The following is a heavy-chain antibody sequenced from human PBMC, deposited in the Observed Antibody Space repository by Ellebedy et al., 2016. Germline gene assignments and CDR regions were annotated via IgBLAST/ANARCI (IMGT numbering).Heavy chain of an antibody. CDR1: GGTFSSYA. Sequence: ASVKVSCKASGGTFSSYAISWVRQAPGQGLEWMGGIIPIFGTANYAQKFQGRVTITADESTSTAYMELSSLRFEDTAVYYCARSFKGLRGWGSSGYFDYWGQGTLVTVSS. J-gene: IGHJ4*02. CDR2: IIPIFGTA. CDR3: ARSFKGLRGWGSSGYFDY. D-gene: IGHD3-10*01. V-gene: IGHV1-69*13.